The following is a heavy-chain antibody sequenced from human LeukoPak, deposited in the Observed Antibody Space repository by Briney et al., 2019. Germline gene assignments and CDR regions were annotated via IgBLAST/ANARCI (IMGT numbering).Heavy chain of an antibody. J-gene: IGHJ4*02. D-gene: IGHD4-17*01. V-gene: IGHV3-23*01. Sequence: GGTLRLSCGASGFTFSTYGMSWVRQPPGRGLEWVSVISGSGGSTYYADSVKGRFTISRDNSKNTLYLQMNSLRAEDTAVYYCAKVVGGDYPFDYWGQGTLVTVSS. CDR2: ISGSGGST. CDR3: AKVVGGDYPFDY. CDR1: GFTFSTYG.